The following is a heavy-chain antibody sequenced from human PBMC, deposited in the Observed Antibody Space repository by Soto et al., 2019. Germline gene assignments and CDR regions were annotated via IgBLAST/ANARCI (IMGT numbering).Heavy chain of an antibody. J-gene: IGHJ4*02. CDR2: IYPGDPDT. D-gene: IGHD6-13*01. CDR1: GYRFISYW. Sequence: PGESLKISGKGSGYRFISYWIAWVRQMPGKGLKYMGIIYPGDPDTRYSPSFQGQVTMSADKSISTVYLHWSSLKASDTAVYYCARRGAAAPFDYWGQGTMVTVSS. V-gene: IGHV5-51*01. CDR3: ARRGAAAPFDY.